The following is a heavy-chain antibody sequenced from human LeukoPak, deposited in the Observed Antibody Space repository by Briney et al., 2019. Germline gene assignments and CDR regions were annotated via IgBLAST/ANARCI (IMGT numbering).Heavy chain of an antibody. Sequence: SETLSLTCTVSGGSISSYYWSWIRQPPGKGLEWIGYIYYSGSTNYNPSLKSRVTISVDTSKNQFSLKLSSVTAADTAVYYCARFNSGSYQHYFDYGGQGTLVTVSS. CDR3: ARFNSGSYQHYFDY. J-gene: IGHJ4*02. CDR2: IYYSGST. D-gene: IGHD1-26*01. CDR1: GGSISSYY. V-gene: IGHV4-59*01.